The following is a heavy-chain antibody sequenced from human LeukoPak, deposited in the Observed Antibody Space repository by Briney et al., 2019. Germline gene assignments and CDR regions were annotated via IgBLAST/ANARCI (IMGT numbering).Heavy chain of an antibody. V-gene: IGHV3-74*01. CDR3: ARWLAVCSTSCYGDAFDI. Sequence: GGSLRLSCAASGFTFSSYWMHWVRQAPGKGLVWVSRINNDGSSTSYADSVKGRFTISRDNANNTLYLQMNSLRAEDTAVYYCARWLAVCSTSCYGDAFDIWGQGTMVTVSS. D-gene: IGHD2-2*01. CDR2: INNDGSST. J-gene: IGHJ3*02. CDR1: GFTFSSYW.